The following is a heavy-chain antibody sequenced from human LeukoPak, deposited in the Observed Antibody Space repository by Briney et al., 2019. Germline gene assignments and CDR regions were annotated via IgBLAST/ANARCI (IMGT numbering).Heavy chain of an antibody. Sequence: PGGSLRLSCAASGFTFSSYWMSWVRQAPGKGLEWVADIKQDGSEKYYVDSVKGRFTISRDKAKNSLYLQMSSLRAEDTAVYYCARDGDGYNYPYWGQGTLVTVSS. CDR3: ARDGDGYNYPY. CDR2: IKQDGSEK. V-gene: IGHV3-7*01. J-gene: IGHJ4*02. D-gene: IGHD5-24*01. CDR1: GFTFSSYW.